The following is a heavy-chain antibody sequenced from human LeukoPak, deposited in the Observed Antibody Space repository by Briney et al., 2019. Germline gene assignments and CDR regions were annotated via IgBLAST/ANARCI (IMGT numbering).Heavy chain of an antibody. CDR1: GSTFSDYY. CDR3: ARDFRSGYYDY. V-gene: IGHV3-11*01. D-gene: IGHD3-22*01. Sequence: GGSLRLSCAASGSTFSDYYMSWIRQAPGKGLEWVSYISSSGSTIYYADSVKGRFTISRDNAKNSLYLQMNSRRAEDTAVYYCARDFRSGYYDYWGQGTLVTVSS. J-gene: IGHJ4*02. CDR2: ISSSGSTI.